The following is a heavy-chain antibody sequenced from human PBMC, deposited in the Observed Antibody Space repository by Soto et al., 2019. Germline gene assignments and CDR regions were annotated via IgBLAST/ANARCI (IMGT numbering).Heavy chain of an antibody. CDR3: ARDLESSWYNHWFDP. CDR1: GFTFSSYG. J-gene: IGHJ5*02. CDR2: IWYDGSNK. Sequence: QVQLVESGGGVVQPGRSLRLSCAASGFTFSSYGMHWVRQAPGKGLEWVAVIWYDGSNKYYADSVKGRFTISRDNSKNTLYRQMNSLRAEDTAVYYCARDLESSWYNHWFDPWGQGTLVTVSS. D-gene: IGHD6-13*01. V-gene: IGHV3-33*01.